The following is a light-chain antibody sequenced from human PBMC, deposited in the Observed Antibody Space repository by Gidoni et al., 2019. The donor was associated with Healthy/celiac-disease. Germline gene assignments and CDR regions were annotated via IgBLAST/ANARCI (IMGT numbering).Light chain of an antibody. V-gene: IGLV2-23*02. Sequence: QSALTQTASVSGSPGQSITISCTGTSSDVGSYNLVSWYQQHPGKAPKLMIYEVSKRPSGVSTRFSGSPSGNTASLTLSGLQAEDEADYYCCSYAGSSYVFGTGTKVTVL. CDR2: EVS. CDR1: SSDVGSYNL. J-gene: IGLJ1*01. CDR3: CSYAGSSYV.